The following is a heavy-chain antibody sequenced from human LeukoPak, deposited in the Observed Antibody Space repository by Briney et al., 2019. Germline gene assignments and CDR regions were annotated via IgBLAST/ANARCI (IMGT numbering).Heavy chain of an antibody. CDR3: ARHLGRGNGGYNYPTIYFDY. CDR1: GGSISSSSYY. V-gene: IGHV4-39*07. Sequence: SGTLSLTCAVSGGSISSSSYYWGWIRQPPGKGLEWIGSIYYSGSTYYNPSLKSRVTISVDTSKNQFSLKLSSVTAADTAVYYCARHLGRGNGGYNYPTIYFDYWGQGTLVTVSS. D-gene: IGHD5-24*01. CDR2: IYYSGST. J-gene: IGHJ4*02.